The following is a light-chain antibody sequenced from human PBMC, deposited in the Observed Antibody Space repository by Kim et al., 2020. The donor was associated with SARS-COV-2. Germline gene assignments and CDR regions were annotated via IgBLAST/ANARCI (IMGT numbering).Light chain of an antibody. V-gene: IGKV3-15*01. CDR2: GAS. CDR3: QQYNNWFPYT. CDR1: RRVVNN. Sequence: SQGESAIVSCRGSRRVVNNLAWYHQRPGQEPRQLIYGASTRATGVPTRISGSASGSGFTLNISTLKCEDFGIYYCQQYNNWFPYTFGQGTKLEI. J-gene: IGKJ2*01.